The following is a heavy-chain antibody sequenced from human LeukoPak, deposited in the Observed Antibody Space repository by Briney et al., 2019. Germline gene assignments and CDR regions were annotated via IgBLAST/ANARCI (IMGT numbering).Heavy chain of an antibody. J-gene: IGHJ3*02. CDR2: VRGNGYDT. D-gene: IGHD6-19*01. V-gene: IGHV3-23*01. Sequence: GGSLRLSCAASGFSFSINAMSWDRQAPGKGLEWVSAVRGNGYDTYYANSVKGRFTISRDSSKNTLYLQMNCLRADATAVYHCAKSRSVEDGFDIWGHGTMVTVSS. CDR1: GFSFSINA. CDR3: AKSRSVEDGFDI.